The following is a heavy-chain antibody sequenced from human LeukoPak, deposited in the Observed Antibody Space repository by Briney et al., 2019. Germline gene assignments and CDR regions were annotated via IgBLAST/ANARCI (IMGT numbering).Heavy chain of an antibody. CDR2: MNPNSGNT. CDR3: TRQFYGSGRYYYYYYYMDV. CDR1: GYTFTSYD. V-gene: IGHV1-8*01. D-gene: IGHD3-10*01. Sequence: GASVKVSCKASGYTFTSYDINWVRQATGQGLEWMGWMNPNSGNTGYAQKFQGRVTMTRNTSISTAYMELSSLRSEDTAVYYCTRQFYGSGRYYYYYYYMDVWGKGTTVTISS. J-gene: IGHJ6*03.